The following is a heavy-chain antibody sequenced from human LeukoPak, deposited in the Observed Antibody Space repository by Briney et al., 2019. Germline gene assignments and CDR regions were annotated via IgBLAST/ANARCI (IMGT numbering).Heavy chain of an antibody. CDR2: ISWNSGRS. CDR1: GFTFDDYA. D-gene: IGHD5-18*01. V-gene: IGHV3-9*01. CDR3: ARDVYSHGSPIDY. Sequence: HSGGSLRLSCAASGFTFDDYAMHWVRQAPGKGLEWVSGISWNSGRSDYADSVKGRFTISRDNAKNSLYLQMNSLRAEDTAVYYCARDVYSHGSPIDYWGQGTLVTVSS. J-gene: IGHJ4*02.